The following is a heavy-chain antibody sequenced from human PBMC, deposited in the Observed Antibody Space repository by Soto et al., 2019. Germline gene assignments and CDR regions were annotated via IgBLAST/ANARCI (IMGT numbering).Heavy chain of an antibody. CDR2: IWYDGSNK. J-gene: IGHJ4*02. CDR1: GFTFSSYG. D-gene: IGHD6-19*01. Sequence: QVQLVESGGGVVQPGRSLRLSCAASGFTFSSYGMHWVRQAPGKGLAWVAVIWYDGSNKYYADSVKGRFTISRDNSKNTLYLQMNSLRAEDTAVYYCARDREIAVAGYFDYWGQGTLVTVSS. CDR3: ARDREIAVAGYFDY. V-gene: IGHV3-33*01.